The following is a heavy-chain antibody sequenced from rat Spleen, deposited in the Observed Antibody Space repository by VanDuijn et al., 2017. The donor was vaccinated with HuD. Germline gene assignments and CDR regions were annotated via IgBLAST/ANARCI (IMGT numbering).Heavy chain of an antibody. CDR1: GFTFSDYG. V-gene: IGHV5-29*01. CDR3: ARRHYGYTDYFDY. Sequence: EVQLVESDGGLVQPGRSLKLSCAASGFTFSDYGVAWVRQAPTKGLEWVATISYGDSSGHSSTYYRDSVKGRFTISRDNAKSSLYLQMDSLRSEDTATYYCARRHYGYTDYFDYWGQGVMVTVSS. CDR2: ISYGDSSGHSST. D-gene: IGHD1-9*01. J-gene: IGHJ2*01.